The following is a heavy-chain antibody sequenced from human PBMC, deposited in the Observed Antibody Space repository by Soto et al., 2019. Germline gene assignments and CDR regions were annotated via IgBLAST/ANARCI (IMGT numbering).Heavy chain of an antibody. D-gene: IGHD3-10*01. CDR1: GFTFSSYA. CDR3: ARGYYGSGCYYKPYYFDY. J-gene: IGHJ4*02. Sequence: GGSLRLSXAASGFTFSSYAMHWVRQAPGKGLEYVSAISSNGGSTYYADSVKGRFTISRDNSKNTLYLQMGSLRAEDMAVYYCARGYYGSGCYYKPYYFDYWGQGTLVTVSS. CDR2: ISSNGGST. V-gene: IGHV3-64*02.